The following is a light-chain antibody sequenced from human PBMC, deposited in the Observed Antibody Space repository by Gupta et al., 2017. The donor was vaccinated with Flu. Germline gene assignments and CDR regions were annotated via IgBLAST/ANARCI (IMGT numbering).Light chain of an antibody. J-gene: IGKJ1*01. CDR1: QNVNSN. CDR3: QQDDGWPPAT. CDR2: GAS. Sequence: EIVMTQSPATLSVSPGERATLSCRASQNVNSNLAWYQQKPGQTPRLLIYGASNRATSIPARFSGSGSVKDFTLTISSRQSEDFAVYYCQQDDGWPPATFGQGTKVEIK. V-gene: IGKV3-15*01.